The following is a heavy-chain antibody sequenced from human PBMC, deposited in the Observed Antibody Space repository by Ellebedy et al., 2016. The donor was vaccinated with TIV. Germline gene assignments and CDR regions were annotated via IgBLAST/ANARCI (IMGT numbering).Heavy chain of an antibody. V-gene: IGHV1-69*13. J-gene: IGHJ6*02. CDR2: IIPIFGKS. CDR1: GGSFNTYG. D-gene: IGHD3-10*01. Sequence: ASVKVSCXASGGSFNTYGISWVRQAPGQGLEWMGGIIPIFGKSNNAQKFQGRVTITADESTSTAYMELSSLGSEDTAMYYCARGSDGHTYTMDVWGQGTTVTASS. CDR3: ARGSDGHTYTMDV.